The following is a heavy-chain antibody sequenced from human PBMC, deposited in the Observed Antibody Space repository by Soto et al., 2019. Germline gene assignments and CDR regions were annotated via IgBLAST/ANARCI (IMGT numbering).Heavy chain of an antibody. CDR2: IYYSGST. V-gene: IGHV4-59*01. J-gene: IGHJ5*02. D-gene: IGHD6-13*01. CDR1: GGSISSYY. Sequence: QVQLQESGPGLVKPSETLSLTCTVSGGSISSYYWSWIRQPPGKGLEWIGYIYYSGSTNYNPSLKSRVTISVDTSKNQFSLKLSSVTAADTAVYYCARPHGGSSCWDNWFDPWGQGTLVTVSS. CDR3: ARPHGGSSCWDNWFDP.